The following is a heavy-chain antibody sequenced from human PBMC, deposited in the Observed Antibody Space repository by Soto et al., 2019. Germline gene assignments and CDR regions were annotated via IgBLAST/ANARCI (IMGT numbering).Heavy chain of an antibody. J-gene: IGHJ3*02. V-gene: IGHV5-51*01. Sequence: PGESLKISCKGSGYRFTSYWIAWVRQMPGKGLEWMGTIYPGDSDTRYSPPFQGQVTISADKSISTAYLQWSSLKASDTAMYYCVGQAVLGATKSVDIWGQGTMVTVSS. CDR3: VGQAVLGATKSVDI. CDR1: GYRFTSYW. CDR2: IYPGDSDT. D-gene: IGHD1-26*01.